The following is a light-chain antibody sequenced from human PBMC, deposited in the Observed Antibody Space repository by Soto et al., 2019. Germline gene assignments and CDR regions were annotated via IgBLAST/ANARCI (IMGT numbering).Light chain of an antibody. V-gene: IGLV6-57*04. CDR3: QSYTTSDHWV. J-gene: IGLJ3*02. CDR1: SGSIASHY. Sequence: NFMLTQPHSMSESPGKTITISCTRSSGSIASHYVQWYQQRPGSAPTTVIYEDKRRPSGVPDRFSGSIDSSSTSASLTISGMEAADEDDYFRQSYTTSDHWVFGVGTKLTV. CDR2: EDK.